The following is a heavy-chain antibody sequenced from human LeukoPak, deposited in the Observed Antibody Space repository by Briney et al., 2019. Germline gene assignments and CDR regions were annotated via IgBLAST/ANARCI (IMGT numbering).Heavy chain of an antibody. CDR3: AKAGSGYNFGGFV. V-gene: IGHV3-23*01. CDR1: GFTFSSYA. D-gene: IGHD5-18*01. CDR2: ISSGGSST. J-gene: IGHJ4*02. Sequence: GGSLRLSCAASGFTFSSYAMSWVRQAPGKGLEWVSAISSGGSSTYYADSVKGRFTISRDNSKNTLSLQMNSLRAEDTAVYYCAKAGSGYNFGGFVWGQGTLVTVSS.